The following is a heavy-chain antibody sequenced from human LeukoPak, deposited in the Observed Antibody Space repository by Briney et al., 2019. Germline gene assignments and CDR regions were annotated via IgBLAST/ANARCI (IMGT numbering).Heavy chain of an antibody. CDR3: AKGPGSYQRFYYFDY. J-gene: IGHJ4*02. V-gene: IGHV3-9*01. D-gene: IGHD1-26*01. Sequence: PGGSLRLSCAASGFTFDDYAMHWVRQAPGKGLERVSGISWNSGSIGYADSVKGRFTISRDNAKNSLYLQMNSLRAEDTALYYCAKGPGSYQRFYYFDYWGQGTLVTVSS. CDR1: GFTFDDYA. CDR2: ISWNSGSI.